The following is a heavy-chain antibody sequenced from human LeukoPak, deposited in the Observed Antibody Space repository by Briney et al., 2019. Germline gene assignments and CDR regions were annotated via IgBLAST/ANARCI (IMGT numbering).Heavy chain of an antibody. Sequence: GGSLRLSCAASGFTFANYGMSWVRQAPGKGLEWVSAISDSGGSTYYADSVKGRFTISRDNSKNTLYLQMDSLRAEDTAVYYCAKDGWLLNYFDYWGQGTLVTVSS. CDR2: ISDSGGST. J-gene: IGHJ4*02. D-gene: IGHD5-12*01. CDR1: GFTFANYG. V-gene: IGHV3-23*01. CDR3: AKDGWLLNYFDY.